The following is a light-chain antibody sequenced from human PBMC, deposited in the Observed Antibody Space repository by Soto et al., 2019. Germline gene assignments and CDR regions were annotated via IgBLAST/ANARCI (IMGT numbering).Light chain of an antibody. CDR3: QRRNNWSIT. CDR2: DAS. V-gene: IGKV3-11*01. Sequence: EVVLTHSPATLSLSPGERATLSCRASQSVSSSLAWYQQKPGQAPRLLIYDASHRATRIPASFSGSGSGTDFTLTISSLEPDDFAVYYCQRRNNWSITFGQGTRLEIK. J-gene: IGKJ5*01. CDR1: QSVSSS.